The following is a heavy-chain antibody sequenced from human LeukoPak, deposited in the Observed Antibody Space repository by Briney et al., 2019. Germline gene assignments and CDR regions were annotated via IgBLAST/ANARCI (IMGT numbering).Heavy chain of an antibody. CDR3: ARGFYDTNGYYYRLDF. CDR1: GSIFTTYD. CDR2: MIPNRGTT. V-gene: IGHV1-8*01. J-gene: IGHJ4*02. Sequence: ASAKVSCKASGSIFTTYDINWVRLATGQGLEWMGWMIPNRGTTGYAEEFQGRVTMNRNTSISTAYMELSSLRSEDTAVYYCARGFYDTNGYYYRLDFWGQGTLVTVSS. D-gene: IGHD3-22*01.